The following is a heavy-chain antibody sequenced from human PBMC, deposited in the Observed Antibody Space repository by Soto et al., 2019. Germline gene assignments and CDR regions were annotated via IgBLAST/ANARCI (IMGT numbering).Heavy chain of an antibody. Sequence: QVQLVQSGAEVKKPGSSVRVSCEVSGDTFTKYAISWLRQAPGQGLEWMGGIVPVFGRVSYAQRFQDRVIISADKSTATSYLELSSVTAADTAVYYCAGVESGSTWYYFDYWGQGTLVTVSS. CDR3: AGVESGSTWYYFDY. CDR2: IVPVFGRV. V-gene: IGHV1-69*06. CDR1: GDTFTKYA. D-gene: IGHD6-13*01. J-gene: IGHJ4*02.